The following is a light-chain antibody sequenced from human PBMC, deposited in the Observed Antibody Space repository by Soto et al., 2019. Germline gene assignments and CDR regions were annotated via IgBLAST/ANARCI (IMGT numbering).Light chain of an antibody. CDR2: ATS. CDR1: QSIGND. J-gene: IGKJ3*01. CDR3: QQTYSAPFT. Sequence: DIQVTQSPSSLSASVGDRVTITCRTSQSIGNDLNSYRQRPGRAPELLIYATSSLRTGVPSRFSGSGSVTDFTLTLTSLQPEDFATYFCQQTYSAPFTFGPGTTVDV. V-gene: IGKV1-39*01.